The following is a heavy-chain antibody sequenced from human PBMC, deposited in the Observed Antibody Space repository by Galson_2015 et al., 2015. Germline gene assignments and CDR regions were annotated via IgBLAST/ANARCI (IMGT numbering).Heavy chain of an antibody. CDR2: IKSKTDGGTT. D-gene: IGHD2-15*01. CDR3: TRDSNGGSDS. V-gene: IGHV3-15*01. CDR1: GFTFSDDW. Sequence: SLRLSCAASGFTFSDDWMSWVRQAPGKGLEWVGRIKSKTDGGTTDYAAPVKGRFTISRDDSKNTLYLQVNSLKTEDTAVYYCTRDSNGGSDSWGQGTLVNVSS. J-gene: IGHJ5*01.